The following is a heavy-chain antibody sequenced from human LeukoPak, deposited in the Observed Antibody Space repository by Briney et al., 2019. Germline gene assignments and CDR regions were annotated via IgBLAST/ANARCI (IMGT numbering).Heavy chain of an antibody. D-gene: IGHD1-7*01. CDR2: IYYGGST. J-gene: IGHJ6*03. V-gene: IGHV4-39*07. CDR3: ARDEHRWNYAYYYYYYYVDV. Sequence: SETLSLTCAVSGGSISGSNYYWGWIRQPPGKGLEWIGNIYYGGSTYYNPSLKSRVTISLDTSKNQFSLKVRSVTAADTAVYYCARDEHRWNYAYYYYYYYVDVWGKGTTVTVSS. CDR1: GGSISGSNYY.